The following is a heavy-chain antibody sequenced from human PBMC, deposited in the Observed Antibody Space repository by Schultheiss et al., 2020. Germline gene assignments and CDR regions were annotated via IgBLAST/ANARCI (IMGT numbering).Heavy chain of an antibody. CDR2: IYYSGST. J-gene: IGHJ4*02. D-gene: IGHD4-17*01. Sequence: SETLSLTCTVSGGSISTYSWSWIRQPPGKGLEWIGYIYYSGSTYYNPSLKSRVTISVDTSKNQFSLKLSSVTAADTAVYYCARGQEGDYGDYIYYFDYWGQGTLVTVSS. CDR3: ARGQEGDYGDYIYYFDY. CDR1: GGSISTYS. V-gene: IGHV4-30-4*01.